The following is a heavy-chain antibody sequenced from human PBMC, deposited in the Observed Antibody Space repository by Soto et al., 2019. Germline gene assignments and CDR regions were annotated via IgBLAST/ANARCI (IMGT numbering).Heavy chain of an antibody. CDR2: IYYSGST. Sequence: PSETLSLTCTVSGGSISSGDYYWSWIRQPPGKGLEWIGYIYYSGSTYYNPSLKSRVTISVDTSKNQFSLKLSSVTAVDTAVYYCARSDGYEPFDYWGKGTLVTVDS. CDR3: ARSDGYEPFDY. J-gene: IGHJ4*02. CDR1: GGSISSGDYY. D-gene: IGHD5-18*01. V-gene: IGHV4-30-4*01.